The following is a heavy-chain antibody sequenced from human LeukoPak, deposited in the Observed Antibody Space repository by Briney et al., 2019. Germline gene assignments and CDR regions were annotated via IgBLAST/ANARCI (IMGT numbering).Heavy chain of an antibody. CDR3: ARSGSGSSWYYFDY. CDR2: IRYDGSNK. Sequence: GGSLRLSCAASGFTFSSYGMHWVRQAPGKGLEWVAFIRYDGSNKYYADSVKGRFTISRDNSKNTLYLQMNSLRAEDTAVYYCARSGSGSSWYYFDYWGQGTLVTVSS. CDR1: GFTFSSYG. V-gene: IGHV3-30*02. J-gene: IGHJ4*02. D-gene: IGHD1-26*01.